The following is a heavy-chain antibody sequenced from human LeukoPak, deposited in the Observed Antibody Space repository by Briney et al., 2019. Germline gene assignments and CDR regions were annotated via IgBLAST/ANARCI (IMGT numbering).Heavy chain of an antibody. Sequence: SETLSLTCTVSGGSISSYYWSWIRQPPGKGLEWIGYIYYTGSTKYNASLKSRVTISVDTSKNQFSLKLSSVTAADTAVYYCARGGLSLFDYWGQGTLVTVSS. CDR1: GGSISSYY. CDR2: IYYTGST. J-gene: IGHJ4*02. CDR3: ARGGLSLFDY. V-gene: IGHV4-59*08. D-gene: IGHD3/OR15-3a*01.